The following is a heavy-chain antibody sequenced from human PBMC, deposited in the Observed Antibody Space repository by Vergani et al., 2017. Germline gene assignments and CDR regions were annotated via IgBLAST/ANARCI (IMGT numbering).Heavy chain of an antibody. V-gene: IGHV1-69*13. Sequence: QVQLVQSGAEVKKPGSSVKVSCKASGGTFSSYAISWVRQAPGQGLEWMGRIIPIFGTANYAQKFQGRVTITADESTSTAYMELSSLRTEDTTVYYCARRKPQLRYFDCLHSSFDYWGQGTLVTVSS. D-gene: IGHD3-9*01. CDR1: GGTFSSYA. J-gene: IGHJ4*02. CDR3: ARRKPQLRYFDCLHSSFDY. CDR2: IIPIFGTA.